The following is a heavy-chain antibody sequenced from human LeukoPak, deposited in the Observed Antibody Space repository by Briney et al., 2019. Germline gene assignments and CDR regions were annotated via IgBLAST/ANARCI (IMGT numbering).Heavy chain of an antibody. V-gene: IGHV3-23*01. CDR2: ISGSGDST. CDR1: GFTFRSYA. CDR3: AKESPVWFGEYPNGYFDY. J-gene: IGHJ4*02. Sequence: PGRSPRLSCEASGFTFRSYAMTWVRQAPGKGLEWVSAISGSGDSTYYADSVKGRFTISRDNYKNTLYLQMNSLRAEDTALYYCAKESPVWFGEYPNGYFDYWGQGTLVTVSS. D-gene: IGHD3-10*01.